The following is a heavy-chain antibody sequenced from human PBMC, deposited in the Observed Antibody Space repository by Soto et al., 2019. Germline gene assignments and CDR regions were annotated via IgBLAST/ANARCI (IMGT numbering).Heavy chain of an antibody. V-gene: IGHV4-59*08. CDR1: GGSTSSYC. CDR3: ARQRSDAFDI. Sequence: SETLSLTCTVSGGSTSSYCWSWIRQPPGKGLEWIGYIYYSGSTNYNPSLKSRVTISVDTSKNQFSLKLSSVTAADTAVYYCARQRSDAFDIWGQGTMVTVSS. J-gene: IGHJ3*02. CDR2: IYYSGST.